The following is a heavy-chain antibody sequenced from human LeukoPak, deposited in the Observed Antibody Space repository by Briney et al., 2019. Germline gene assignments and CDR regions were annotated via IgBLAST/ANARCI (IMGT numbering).Heavy chain of an antibody. CDR2: ISAYNGNT. V-gene: IGHV1-18*01. J-gene: IGHJ3*02. CDR3: AGSYCGGDCYSIENDAFDI. D-gene: IGHD2-21*02. Sequence: GASVKVSCKASGYTFTSYGISWVRQAPGQGLEWMGWISAYNGNTNYAQKLQGRVTMTTDTSTSTAYMELSSLRSEDTAVYYCAGSYCGGDCYSIENDAFDIWGQGTMVTVSS. CDR1: GYTFTSYG.